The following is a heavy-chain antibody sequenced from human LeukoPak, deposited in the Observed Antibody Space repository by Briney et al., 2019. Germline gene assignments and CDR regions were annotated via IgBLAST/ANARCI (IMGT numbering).Heavy chain of an antibody. D-gene: IGHD3-3*01. CDR1: GGTFSSYA. CDR2: IIPIFGTA. V-gene: IGHV1-69*01. J-gene: IGHJ5*02. CDR3: APWYYGFWSGSLVDP. Sequence: SVKVSCKASGGTFSSYAISWVRQAPGQGLEWMGGIIPIFGTANYAQKFQGRVTITADESTSTAYMELSSLRSEDTAVYYCAPWYYGFWSGSLVDPWGQGTLVTVSS.